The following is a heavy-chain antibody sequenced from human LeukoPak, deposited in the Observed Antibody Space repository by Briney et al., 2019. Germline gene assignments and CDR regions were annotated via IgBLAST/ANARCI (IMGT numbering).Heavy chain of an antibody. J-gene: IGHJ5*02. V-gene: IGHV7-4-1*02. Sequence: AASVTVSCKASGYTFSSYAMNWVRQAPGQGLEWMGWINTNTGNPTYAQGFTGRFVFSLDTSVSTAYLQISSLQAEDTAVYYCAREKTSGYSSGWYARWFDPWGQGTLVTVSS. CDR2: INTNTGNP. CDR3: AREKTSGYSSGWYARWFDP. CDR1: GYTFSSYA. D-gene: IGHD6-19*01.